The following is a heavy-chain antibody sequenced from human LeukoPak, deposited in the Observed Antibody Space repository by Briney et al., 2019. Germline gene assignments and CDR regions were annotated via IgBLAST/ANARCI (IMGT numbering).Heavy chain of an antibody. J-gene: IGHJ4*02. CDR2: INHSGST. CDR1: GGSFSGYY. Sequence: SETLSLTCAVYGGSFSGYYWSWIRQPPGKGLEWIGEINHSGSTNYNPSLKSRVTISVDTSKNQFSLKLSSVTAADTAVYYCASKQWLVLGFDYWGQGTLVTVSS. CDR3: ASKQWLVLGFDY. V-gene: IGHV4-34*01. D-gene: IGHD6-19*01.